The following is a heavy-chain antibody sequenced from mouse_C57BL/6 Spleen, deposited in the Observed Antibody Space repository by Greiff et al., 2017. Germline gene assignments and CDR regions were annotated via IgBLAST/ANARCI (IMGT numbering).Heavy chain of an antibody. V-gene: IGHV14-4*01. D-gene: IGHD1-2*01. CDR3: IHYGGFAY. J-gene: IGHJ3*01. CDR1: GFNIQDDY. Sequence: EVQLQPSWAELVRPGASVKLSCTASGFNIQDDYMHWVKQRPSQGLEWIGWIDPENVDTEFASKFPCKATIHTDTSSNTAYLQLSSLTSEDTAVYYCIHYGGFAYGGQGTLGTVSA. CDR2: IDPENVDT.